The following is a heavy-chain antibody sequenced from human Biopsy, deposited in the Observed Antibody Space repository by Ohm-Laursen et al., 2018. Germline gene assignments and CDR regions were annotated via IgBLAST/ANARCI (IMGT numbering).Heavy chain of an antibody. D-gene: IGHD3-22*01. Sequence: GSLRLSCSASGLIFSDYYMSWIRQAPGKGLEWIAYISACDGVVYYADSVKGRFTISRDNTNNSLYLQMTSLRPEDTAVFYCARGKYKDFSTGLPRPYHYTLDFWGPGTTVTVSS. CDR2: ISACDGVV. CDR1: GLIFSDYY. V-gene: IGHV3-11*01. CDR3: ARGKYKDFSTGLPRPYHYTLDF. J-gene: IGHJ6*02.